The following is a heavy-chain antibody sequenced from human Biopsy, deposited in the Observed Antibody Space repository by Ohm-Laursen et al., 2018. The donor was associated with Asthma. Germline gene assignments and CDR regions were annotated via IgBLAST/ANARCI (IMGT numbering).Heavy chain of an antibody. Sequence: ASVKVSCKASGCTVTRYAINWVRQAPGQGLEWMGWINTNTGNPTYAQGFTGRFVFSLDTSVNTAHLQISGLKAEDTAVYYCARMISYYHEMRAPFFDYWGQGTLVTVSS. D-gene: IGHD3-22*01. CDR3: ARMISYYHEMRAPFFDY. V-gene: IGHV7-4-1*02. CDR1: GCTVTRYA. J-gene: IGHJ4*02. CDR2: INTNTGNP.